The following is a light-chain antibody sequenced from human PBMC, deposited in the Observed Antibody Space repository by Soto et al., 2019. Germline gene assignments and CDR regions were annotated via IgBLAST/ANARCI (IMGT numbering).Light chain of an antibody. CDR1: QGINNY. V-gene: IGKV1-33*01. CDR3: QQYHTLPLA. J-gene: IGKJ4*01. CDR2: DTS. Sequence: DIQMTQSPSSLSASVGDRVTITCQASQGINNYLNWYQQKPGNAPKLLIFDTSDLETGVPSRFSGRGSGTDFTFTISSLQPADVAAYYCQQYHTLPLAFXGGTKADIK.